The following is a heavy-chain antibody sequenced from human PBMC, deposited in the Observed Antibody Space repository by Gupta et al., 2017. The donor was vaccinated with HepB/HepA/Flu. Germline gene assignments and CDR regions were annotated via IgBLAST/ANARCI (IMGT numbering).Heavy chain of an antibody. CDR3: ARNGLGGQYDWFGP. Sequence: QVQLVQSGGGVVQPGRSLRLSCAVSGFTFSDYGMHWVRQSPDKGLEWVASISYEGSITHYADPVRGRFTISRDNPSSKLYLQMNSLEMDDTGVYYCARNGLGGQYDWFGPWGQGTLVTVSS. D-gene: IGHD3-10*02. CDR1: GFTFSDYG. V-gene: IGHV3-30*03. CDR2: ISYEGSIT. J-gene: IGHJ5*02.